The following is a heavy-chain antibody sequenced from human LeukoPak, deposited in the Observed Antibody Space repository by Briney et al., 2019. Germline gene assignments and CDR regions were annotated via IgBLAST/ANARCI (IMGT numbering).Heavy chain of an antibody. CDR2: IYDSGST. CDR1: GGSISSGSHY. D-gene: IGHD2-2*01. J-gene: IGHJ6*02. V-gene: IGHV4-31*03. Sequence: TSETLSLTCTVSGGSISSGSHYWGWIRQPPGKGLVWIGYIYDSGSTEYNPSLRSRITISADTSKNQFSLKLNSVTAADTAMYYCSRQGDPAHCSSTSCYGMKADYYYYYGMDVWGQGTTVTVSS. CDR3: SRQGDPAHCSSTSCYGMKADYYYYYGMDV.